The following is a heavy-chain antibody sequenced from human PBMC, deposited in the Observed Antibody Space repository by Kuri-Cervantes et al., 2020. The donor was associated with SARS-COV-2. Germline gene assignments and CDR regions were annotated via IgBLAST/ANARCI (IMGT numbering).Heavy chain of an antibody. J-gene: IGHJ6*03. CDR1: GFTFSSYA. CDR3: AREGYYDSSGNYAATGMDV. D-gene: IGHD3-22*01. Sequence: GGSLRLSCAASGFTFSSYAMHWGCQAPGKGLEWVAVISYDGSNKYYADSVKGRFTISRDNSKNTLYLQMNSLRTEDTAVYYCAREGYYDSSGNYAATGMDVWGKGTTVTVSS. V-gene: IGHV3-30-3*01. CDR2: ISYDGSNK.